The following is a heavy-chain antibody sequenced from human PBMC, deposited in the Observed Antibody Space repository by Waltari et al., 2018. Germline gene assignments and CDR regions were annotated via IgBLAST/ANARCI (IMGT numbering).Heavy chain of an antibody. CDR3: ARGPLGGFHAGDYFDH. V-gene: IGHV1-3*01. J-gene: IGHJ4*02. CDR1: GFTFTNFA. D-gene: IGHD3-16*01. CDR2: INADNGSR. Sequence: QVQLVQSGAEVKKPGASVKISCQASGFTFTNFAIHWVRQAPGQRPEWMGWINADNGSRKYSQKFQDRVTITRDTSANTASLALSSLRSEDPATYFCARGPLGGFHAGDYFDHWGQGTLVTVSS.